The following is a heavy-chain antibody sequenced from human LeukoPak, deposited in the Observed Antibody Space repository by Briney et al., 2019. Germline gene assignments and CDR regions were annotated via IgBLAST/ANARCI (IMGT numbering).Heavy chain of an antibody. Sequence: GGSLRLSCAASGFTFSSYWMSWVHQAPGKGLEWVANIRQDGSEKYYVDSVKGRFTISRDNAKNSLYLQMNSLRAEDTAVYYCARVDTVRGVGSDYWGQGTLVTVSS. CDR2: IRQDGSEK. CDR1: GFTFSSYW. CDR3: ARVDTVRGVGSDY. V-gene: IGHV3-7*01. D-gene: IGHD3-10*01. J-gene: IGHJ4*02.